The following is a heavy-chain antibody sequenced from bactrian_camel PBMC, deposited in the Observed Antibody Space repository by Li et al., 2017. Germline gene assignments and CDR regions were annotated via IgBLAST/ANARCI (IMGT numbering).Heavy chain of an antibody. CDR3: AARPARSGVVSGPPCGWKDEYVY. J-gene: IGHJ4*01. Sequence: HVQLVESGGGSVQAGGSLRLSCEASEVPTCVGWYRQAPGKEREGVAAIWTNGGHASYADSMKGRATISQDSARNAVYLQLNSLKPEDSAMYYCAARPARSGVVSGPPCGWKDEYVYWGQGTQVTVS. CDR2: IWTNGGHA. V-gene: IGHV3S53*01. D-gene: IGHD6*01. CDR1: EVPTC.